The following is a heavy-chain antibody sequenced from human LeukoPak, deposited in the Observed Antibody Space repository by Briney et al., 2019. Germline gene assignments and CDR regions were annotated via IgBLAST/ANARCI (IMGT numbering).Heavy chain of an antibody. Sequence: SETLSLTCAVYGGSFSGYYWSWIRRPPGKGLEWIGEINHSGSTNYNPSLKSRVTISVDTSKNQFSLKLSSVTAADTAVYYCARRTYYYGSGSFDPWGQGTLVTVSS. J-gene: IGHJ5*02. CDR3: ARRTYYYGSGSFDP. D-gene: IGHD3-10*01. V-gene: IGHV4-34*01. CDR1: GGSFSGYY. CDR2: INHSGST.